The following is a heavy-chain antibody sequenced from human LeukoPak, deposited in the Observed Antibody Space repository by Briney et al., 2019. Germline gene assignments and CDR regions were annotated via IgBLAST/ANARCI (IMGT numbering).Heavy chain of an antibody. D-gene: IGHD1-26*01. V-gene: IGHV3-30*18. CDR1: GFSFSSYG. Sequence: GGSLRLPCAASGFSFSSYGMHWVRQAPGKGLEWLTVISYDGNTIYYADSVKGRFTISRDNSKNTLYLQMNSLRIEDTAVYYCAKDLSVVGAHDSFDVWGQGTMVTVSS. CDR2: ISYDGNTI. J-gene: IGHJ3*01. CDR3: AKDLSVVGAHDSFDV.